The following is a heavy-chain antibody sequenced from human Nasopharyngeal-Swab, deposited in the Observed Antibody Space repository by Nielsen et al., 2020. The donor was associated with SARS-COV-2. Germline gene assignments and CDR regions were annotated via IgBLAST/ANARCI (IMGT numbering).Heavy chain of an antibody. V-gene: IGHV3-23*01. CDR1: GFTFLLSS. CDR3: AKQLLWFGELLDMFDY. J-gene: IGHJ4*02. CDR2: ISGSGGST. D-gene: IGHD3-10*01. Sequence: GGSLRLSCAASGFTFLLSSLRWVRQAPGKGLEWVSAISGSGGSTYYADSVKGRFTISRDNSKNTLYLQMNSLRAEDTAVYYCAKQLLWFGELLDMFDYWGQGTLVTVSS.